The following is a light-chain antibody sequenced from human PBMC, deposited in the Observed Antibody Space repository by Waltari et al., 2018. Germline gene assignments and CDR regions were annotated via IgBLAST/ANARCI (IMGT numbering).Light chain of an antibody. CDR2: WAS. Sequence: DIVMTQSPDSLAVSLGERATIHFKSSQSLLYRPNKKNYLAWDHQKPGQPPKLPIYWASTRESGVPDRFSGSGSGTEFTLTISSLQAEDVAVYFCQHYSNTPYTFGQGTKLEIK. J-gene: IGKJ2*01. CDR3: QHYSNTPYT. V-gene: IGKV4-1*01. CDR1: QSLLYRPNKKNY.